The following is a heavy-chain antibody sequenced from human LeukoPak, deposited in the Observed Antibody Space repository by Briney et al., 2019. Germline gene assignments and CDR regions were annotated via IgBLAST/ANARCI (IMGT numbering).Heavy chain of an antibody. CDR2: INPSGGST. V-gene: IGHV1-46*01. D-gene: IGHD3-9*01. CDR3: ARPPYTFILTGYYPYYFDY. J-gene: IGHJ4*02. Sequence: ASVKVSCKASGYTFTIYYMHWVRQAPGQGVEWMGIINPSGGSTSYTQKFQGRVTITRDTSASTAYMELSSLRSEDMAVYYCARPPYTFILTGYYPYYFDYWGQGTLVTVSS. CDR1: GYTFTIYY.